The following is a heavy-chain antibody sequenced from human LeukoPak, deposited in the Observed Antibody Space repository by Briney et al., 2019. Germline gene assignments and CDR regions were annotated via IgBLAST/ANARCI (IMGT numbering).Heavy chain of an antibody. V-gene: IGHV4-59*01. CDR1: GGSFSGYY. CDR2: IYYSGST. J-gene: IGHJ2*01. CDR3: ARGRRDGYNPYWYFDL. Sequence: SETLSLTCAVYGGSFSGYYWSWIRQPPGKGLEWIGYIYYSGSTNYNPSLKSRVTISVDTSKNQFSLKLSSVTAADTAVYYCARGRRDGYNPYWYFDLWGRGTLVTVSS. D-gene: IGHD5-24*01.